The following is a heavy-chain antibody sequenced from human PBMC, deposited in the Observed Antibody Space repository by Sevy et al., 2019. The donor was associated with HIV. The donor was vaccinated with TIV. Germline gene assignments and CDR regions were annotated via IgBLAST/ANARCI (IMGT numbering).Heavy chain of an antibody. CDR3: ARAYCSGGSCYSLAY. Sequence: ASVKVSCQASGYTFTSYRIYWVRQAPGQWLEWMGWISPFNGDTNYAQKLQGRVTMITDTSTNTAYMEMRSLRSDETAVYYCARAYCSGGSCYSLAYWGQGTLVTVSS. J-gene: IGHJ4*02. CDR2: ISPFNGDT. CDR1: GYTFTSYR. D-gene: IGHD2-15*01. V-gene: IGHV1-18*01.